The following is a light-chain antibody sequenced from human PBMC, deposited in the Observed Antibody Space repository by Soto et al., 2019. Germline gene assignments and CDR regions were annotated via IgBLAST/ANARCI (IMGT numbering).Light chain of an antibody. CDR2: DAS. V-gene: IGKV1-13*02. CDR3: QQFNSYPRT. CDR1: QGISSA. Sequence: AIQLTQSPSSLSASVGARVTITCRASQGISSAFAWYQQKPGKAPNTLLFDASSFESGVPSWFSCSGSGTDITLTISSLQPEEFATYDCQQFNSYPRTFGHGTRLEIK. J-gene: IGKJ5*01.